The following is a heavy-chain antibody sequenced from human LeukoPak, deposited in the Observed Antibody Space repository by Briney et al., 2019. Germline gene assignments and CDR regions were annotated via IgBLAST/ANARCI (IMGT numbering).Heavy chain of an antibody. CDR1: GGSISSGSYY. V-gene: IGHV4-61*02. D-gene: IGHD5-18*01. Sequence: SQTLSVTCMVSGGSISSGSYYWRWIRHPAGRGLEWIGRIYTSGSTNYNPSLKSRVTISVDTSKNQFSLKLSSVTAADTAVYYCAREERAMVYFDYWGQGTLVTVSS. J-gene: IGHJ4*02. CDR3: AREERAMVYFDY. CDR2: IYTSGST.